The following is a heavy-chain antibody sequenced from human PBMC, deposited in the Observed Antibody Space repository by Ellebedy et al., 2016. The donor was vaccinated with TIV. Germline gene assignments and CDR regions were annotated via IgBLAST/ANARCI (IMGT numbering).Heavy chain of an antibody. Sequence: AASVQVSCKASAYSFTSYYMHWLRQPPRQGLEWMGIINPSGGSTTYAQKLQGRATMTRDTSTSTVYRELSSLRSEDTAVYDCARDLGYSSGWGDYWGQGTLVSVSS. V-gene: IGHV1-46*04. CDR1: AYSFTSYY. CDR2: INPSGGST. D-gene: IGHD6-19*01. J-gene: IGHJ4*02. CDR3: ARDLGYSSGWGDY.